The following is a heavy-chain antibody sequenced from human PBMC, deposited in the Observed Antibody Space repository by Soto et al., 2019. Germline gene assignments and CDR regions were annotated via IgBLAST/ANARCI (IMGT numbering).Heavy chain of an antibody. CDR1: GFSFSIYG. CDR3: ARGAVTTSKNYYYYYYLDV. J-gene: IGHJ6*03. Sequence: QEQLVESGGGVVQPGRSLRLSCAASGFSFSIYGMHWVRQAPGKGLEWVAVIWSDGSKAYYADSVKGRLTISRDNSRNTLYLQMNSLSAEDTGVYFCARGAVTTSKNYYYYYYLDVWGKGTTVTVSS. V-gene: IGHV3-33*01. D-gene: IGHD4-17*01. CDR2: IWSDGSKA.